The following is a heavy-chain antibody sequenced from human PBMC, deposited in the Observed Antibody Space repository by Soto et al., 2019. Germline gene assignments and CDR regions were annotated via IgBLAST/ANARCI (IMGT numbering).Heavy chain of an antibody. Sequence: ETLSLTCNVSGSPISSYYWSWFRQPPGQGLEWVGYIYYTGTTTYNPSLRSRVAISVDASKSQFSLDLRSVTAAYTAVYYCARLGDYYQAFDYGGHGALVTVS. CDR2: IYYTGTT. CDR3: ARLGDYYQAFDY. CDR1: GSPISSYY. J-gene: IGHJ4*01. D-gene: IGHD3-22*01. V-gene: IGHV4-59*08.